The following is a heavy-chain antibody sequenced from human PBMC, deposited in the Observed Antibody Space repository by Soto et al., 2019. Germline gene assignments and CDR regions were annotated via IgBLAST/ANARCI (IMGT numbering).Heavy chain of an antibody. CDR2: ISPMFGAA. J-gene: IGHJ4*02. D-gene: IGHD3-10*01. CDR3: AREVQVHTPAFGY. CDR1: GGTFNTYA. V-gene: IGHV1-69*19. Sequence: QVQLVQSGAEMKKPGSSVKVSCQSSGGTFNTYAMNWVRQAPGQGLEWMGDISPMFGAANYAPKFQGRVTITADESTGTSYMQLSSLTSEDTALYCCAREVQVHTPAFGYWGQGTLVTVSS.